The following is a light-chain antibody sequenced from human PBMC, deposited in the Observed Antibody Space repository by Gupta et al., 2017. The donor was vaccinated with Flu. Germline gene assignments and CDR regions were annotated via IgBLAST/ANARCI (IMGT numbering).Light chain of an antibody. V-gene: IGKV3-11*01. CDR3: QQRSNWLLS. CDR1: LNLGNY. Sequence: PATLSLSPGERATLSCRASLNLGNYLAWYQQKPGQAPRLLIYETSYRAAGVPARFSGSGSGADFTLTISSLEPEDFAVYYCQQRSNWLLSFGGGTTVEIK. CDR2: ETS. J-gene: IGKJ4*01.